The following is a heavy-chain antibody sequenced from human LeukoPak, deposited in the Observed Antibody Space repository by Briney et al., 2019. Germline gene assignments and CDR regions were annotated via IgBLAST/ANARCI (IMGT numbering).Heavy chain of an antibody. D-gene: IGHD2-2*02. J-gene: IGHJ5*02. CDR3: ARVTGGRYCSTTSCYMRGWFDP. CDR2: IIPVFGTS. V-gene: IGHV1-69*13. Sequence: ASVKVSCKASGGTFSSYAISWVRQAPGQGLEWMGGIIPVFGTSNYAQKFQGRVTITADESTRTAYMEMSSLRSEDTAVYYCARVTGGRYCSTTSCYMRGWFDPWGQGTLATVSS. CDR1: GGTFSSYA.